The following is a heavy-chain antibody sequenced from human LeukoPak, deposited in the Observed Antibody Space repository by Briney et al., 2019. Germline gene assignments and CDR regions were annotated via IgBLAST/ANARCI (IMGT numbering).Heavy chain of an antibody. D-gene: IGHD3-10*01. V-gene: IGHV6-1*01. J-gene: IGHJ4*02. CDR3: AREEAGTYGFRY. Sequence: SQTLSLTCAIFGDSVSSNSGAWNWIRQSPSRGLEWPGRAYYRSQWYNDYAFSVKGRIAINADTSKNHFSLQLNSVTPEDTAVYYCAREEAGTYGFRYWGQGTLVTASS. CDR1: GDSVSSNSGA. CDR2: AYYRSQWYN.